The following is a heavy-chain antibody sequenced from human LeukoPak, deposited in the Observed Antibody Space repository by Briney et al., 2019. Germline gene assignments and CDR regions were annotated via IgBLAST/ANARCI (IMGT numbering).Heavy chain of an antibody. CDR1: GGSITSYF. CDR3: AQKAPYSPGYSQH. V-gene: IGHV4-59*01. CDR2: IYHSGTT. D-gene: IGHD2-15*01. Sequence: SETLSLTCTVSGGSITSYFWTWIRQPPGKGLEWIGYIYHSGTTNYNPSLKSRVTISVDTSKTQFSLRLTSVTPADTAVYYCAQKAPYSPGYSQHWGQGTLVTVSS. J-gene: IGHJ1*01.